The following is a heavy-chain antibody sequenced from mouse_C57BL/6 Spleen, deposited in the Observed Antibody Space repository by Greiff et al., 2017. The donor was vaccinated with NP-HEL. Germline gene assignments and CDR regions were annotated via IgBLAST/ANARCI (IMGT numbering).Heavy chain of an antibody. J-gene: IGHJ1*03. D-gene: IGHD3-3*01. V-gene: IGHV1-52*01. Sequence: VQLQQPGAELVRPGSSVKLSCKASGYTFTSYWMHWVKQRPIQGLEWIGNIDPSDSETHYNQKFKDKATLTVDKSSSTAYMQLSSLTSEDSAVYYCARRPLGWYFDVWGTGTTVTVSS. CDR3: ARRPLGWYFDV. CDR2: IDPSDSET. CDR1: GYTFTSYW.